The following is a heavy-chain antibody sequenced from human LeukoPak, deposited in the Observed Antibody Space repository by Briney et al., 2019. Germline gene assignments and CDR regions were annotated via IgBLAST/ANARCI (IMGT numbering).Heavy chain of an antibody. J-gene: IGHJ3*01. CDR1: GYTFSDYS. CDR3: VSGNDPDYVWGTYRLASFDG. Sequence: KSGDSLRLSHAASGYTFSDYSVNWVSPVPGQRLDWVSSICISGTYLYYADSVQGRCPISSDNAKNSLFLQMNSLSAQETAVNYCVSGNDPDYVWGTYRLASFDGGGEGRLV. D-gene: IGHD3-16*02. CDR2: ICISGTYL. V-gene: IGHV3-21*04.